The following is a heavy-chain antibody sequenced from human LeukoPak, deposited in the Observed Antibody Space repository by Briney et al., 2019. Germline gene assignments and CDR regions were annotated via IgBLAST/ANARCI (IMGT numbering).Heavy chain of an antibody. D-gene: IGHD2-2*01. CDR2: INHSGST. CDR1: GGSISSYY. CDR3: ARAGHIVVVPAAPYYGMDV. J-gene: IGHJ6*02. V-gene: IGHV4-34*01. Sequence: ASETLSLTCTVSGGSISSYYWSWIRQPPGKGLEWIGEINHSGSTNYNPSLKSRVTISVDTSKNQFSLKLSSVTAADTAVYYCARAGHIVVVPAAPYYGMDVWGQGTTVTVSS.